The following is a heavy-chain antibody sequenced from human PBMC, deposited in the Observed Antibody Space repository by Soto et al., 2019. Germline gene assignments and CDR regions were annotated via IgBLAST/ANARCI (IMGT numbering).Heavy chain of an antibody. Sequence: SSETLALTCTASGGSISGYFWTWIRQPAGKGLEWIGRIYTNGTTNYHPSLKSRVTMSVDTSKNYFSLNLDYVTAADTAVYYCAREAVAATGAWWFDPWGQGTLVTVSS. CDR3: AREAVAATGAWWFDP. J-gene: IGHJ5*02. D-gene: IGHD6-13*01. CDR1: GGSISGYF. CDR2: IYTNGTT. V-gene: IGHV4-4*07.